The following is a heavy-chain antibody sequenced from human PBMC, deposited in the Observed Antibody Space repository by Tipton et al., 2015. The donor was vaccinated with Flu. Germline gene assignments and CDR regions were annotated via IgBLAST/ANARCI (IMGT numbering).Heavy chain of an antibody. J-gene: IGHJ2*01. CDR2: IRQDGSEK. CDR3: ARDIIWGTYWYFVL. Sequence: QLVQSGGGLNQSGGSLRLSCPASDFIVRGNCMGWVRQAPGKGLEWLANIRQDGSEKKYVDSVKGRFTISRDKAKNSLFLQMHSLRAEDTAVYYCARDIIWGTYWYFVLWGRGTLVTVSS. V-gene: IGHV3-7*01. D-gene: IGHD3-16*01. CDR1: DFIVRGNC.